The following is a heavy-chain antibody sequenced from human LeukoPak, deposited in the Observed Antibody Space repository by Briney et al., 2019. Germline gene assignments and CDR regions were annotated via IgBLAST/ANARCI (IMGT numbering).Heavy chain of an antibody. Sequence: PSETLSLTCAVYGRSFNGYYWTWIRQPPGKGLEWIGSIYYSGSTYYNPSLKSRVTISVDTSKNQFSLKLSSVTAADTAVYYCARISTAGLLDYWGQGTLVTVSS. CDR1: GRSFNGYY. J-gene: IGHJ4*02. CDR3: ARISTAGLLDY. CDR2: IYYSGST. D-gene: IGHD3-16*02. V-gene: IGHV4-34*01.